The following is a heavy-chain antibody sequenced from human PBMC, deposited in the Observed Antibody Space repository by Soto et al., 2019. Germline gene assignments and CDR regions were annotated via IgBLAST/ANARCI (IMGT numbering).Heavy chain of an antibody. D-gene: IGHD3-10*01. CDR3: ARGAYYLAN. CDR1: SDSIRSASYH. V-gene: IGHV4-31*03. Sequence: PSETLSLTCTVSSDSIRSASYHWTWIRQHPGKGLEWIGYIYYSGSTYYNPSLKSRVTISVDTSKNQFSLKLTSVTAADTAVYYCARGAYYLANWGQGTMVTVST. J-gene: IGHJ4*02. CDR2: IYYSGST.